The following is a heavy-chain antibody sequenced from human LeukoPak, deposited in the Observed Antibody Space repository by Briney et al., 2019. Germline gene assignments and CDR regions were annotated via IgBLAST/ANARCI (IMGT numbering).Heavy chain of an antibody. Sequence: GGSLRLSCAASGIIFSTYSMNWVRQAPGKGPEWVSYISGSSNTIYYADSVKGRFTISRDNAKNSLYLQMNSLRAEDTAVYYCASMTTYCGGDCYFFDYWGQGALVTVSS. J-gene: IGHJ4*02. D-gene: IGHD2-21*02. V-gene: IGHV3-48*04. CDR2: ISGSSNTI. CDR1: GIIFSTYS. CDR3: ASMTTYCGGDCYFFDY.